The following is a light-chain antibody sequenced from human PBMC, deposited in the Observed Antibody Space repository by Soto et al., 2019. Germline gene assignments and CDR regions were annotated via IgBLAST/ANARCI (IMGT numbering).Light chain of an antibody. V-gene: IGKV3-20*01. J-gene: IGKJ5*01. CDR2: GAS. CDR1: QTTSPKY. CDR3: QHFGSSPPVI. Sequence: EIVLTQSPGTLSLSPGESATLSCRVSQTTSPKYVAWYQQRRGLAPRLLVYGASKRAAGIPDRFRGSGSGSEFSLTISGLEPEDFAVYFCQHFGSSPPVIFGQRTRLEIK.